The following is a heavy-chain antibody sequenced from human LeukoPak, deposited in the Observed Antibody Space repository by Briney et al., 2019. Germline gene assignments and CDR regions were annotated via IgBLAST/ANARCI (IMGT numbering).Heavy chain of an antibody. Sequence: ASVKVSCKASDYTFTSYGISWVRQAPGQGLEWMGWMNPNSGNTGYAQKFQGRVTITRNTSISTAYMELSSLRSEDTAVYYCARGDYGGNPNAFDIWGQGTMVTVSS. CDR1: DYTFTSYG. J-gene: IGHJ3*02. CDR2: MNPNSGNT. V-gene: IGHV1-8*03. CDR3: ARGDYGGNPNAFDI. D-gene: IGHD4-23*01.